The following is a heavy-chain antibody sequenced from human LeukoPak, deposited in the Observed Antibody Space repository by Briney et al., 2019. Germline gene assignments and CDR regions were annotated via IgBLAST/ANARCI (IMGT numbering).Heavy chain of an antibody. CDR2: IYYSGST. D-gene: IGHD2-15*01. CDR3: ARHRGRILRDMGFDY. Sequence: SETLSLTCTVSGGSISSYYWSWIRQPPGKGLEWIGSIYYSGSTYYNPSLKSRVTISVDTSKNQFSLKLSSVTAADTAVYYCARHRGRILRDMGFDYWGQGTLVTVSS. V-gene: IGHV4-59*05. CDR1: GGSISSYY. J-gene: IGHJ4*02.